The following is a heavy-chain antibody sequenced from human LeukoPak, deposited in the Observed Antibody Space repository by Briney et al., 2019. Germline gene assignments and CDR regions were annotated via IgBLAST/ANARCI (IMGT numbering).Heavy chain of an antibody. V-gene: IGHV4-31*03. CDR1: GGSISSGGYY. CDR3: ARSYDSSASGFDY. CDR2: IYYNGST. Sequence: SETLSLTCTVSGGSISSGGYYWSWIRQHPGKGLEWIGYIYYNGSTYYNPSLKSRVTISVDTSKNHFSLTLSSVTAADTAVYYCARSYDSSASGFDYWGQGTLVTVSP. D-gene: IGHD3-22*01. J-gene: IGHJ4*02.